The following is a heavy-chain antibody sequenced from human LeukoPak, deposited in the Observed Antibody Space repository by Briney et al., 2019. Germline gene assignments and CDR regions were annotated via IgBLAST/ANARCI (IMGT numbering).Heavy chain of an antibody. Sequence: GGSLRLSCAASGFTFSAHAMSWVRQAPGKGLEWVSSISYDSTGTYYADSVKGRFTISRDNSRNTLSLQMSSLRAEDTAVYYCAKRDNSAWYTLDYWGQGTLVTVSS. V-gene: IGHV3-23*01. CDR1: GFTFSAHA. J-gene: IGHJ4*02. CDR2: ISYDSTGT. D-gene: IGHD6-19*01. CDR3: AKRDNSAWYTLDY.